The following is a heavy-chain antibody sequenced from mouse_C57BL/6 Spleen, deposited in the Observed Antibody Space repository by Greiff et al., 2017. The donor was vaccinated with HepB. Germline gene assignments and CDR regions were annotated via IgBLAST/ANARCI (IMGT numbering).Heavy chain of an antibody. V-gene: IGHV14-4*01. D-gene: IGHD1-1*01. CDR3: TIYGSSSYYAMDY. CDR1: GFNIKDDY. J-gene: IGHJ4*01. CDR2: IDPENGDT. Sequence: VQLQQSGAELVRPGASVKLSCTASGFNIKDDYMHWVKQRPEQGLEWIGWIDPENGDTEYASKFQGKATITADTSSNTAYLQLSSLTSEDTAVYYCTIYGSSSYYAMDYWGQGTSVTVSS.